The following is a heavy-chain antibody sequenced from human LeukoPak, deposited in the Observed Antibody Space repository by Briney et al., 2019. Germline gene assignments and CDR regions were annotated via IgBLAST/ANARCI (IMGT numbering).Heavy chain of an antibody. V-gene: IGHV5-51*01. Sequence: GESLKISCKSSGYSFTNYWIGWVRQMPGKGLEWMGVIFPGDSDTRYRPSFEGQVTISADKSISTAYLQWSSLKASDTAMYYCARHATTYYYMDVWGKGTTVTVSS. CDR3: ARHATTYYYMDV. CDR1: GYSFTNYW. CDR2: IFPGDSDT. J-gene: IGHJ6*03. D-gene: IGHD1-14*01.